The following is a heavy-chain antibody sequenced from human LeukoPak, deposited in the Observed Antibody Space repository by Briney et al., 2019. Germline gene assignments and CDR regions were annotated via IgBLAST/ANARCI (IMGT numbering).Heavy chain of an antibody. V-gene: IGHV3-48*01. CDR1: GFTFSSYS. Sequence: GGSLRLSCAASGFTFSSYSMNWVRQAPGKGLEWVSYISSSSSTIYYADSVKGRFTISRDNAKNSLYLQMNSLRAEDTAVYYCARDSYGSLTDYWGQGTPVTVSS. CDR2: ISSSSSTI. D-gene: IGHD5-18*01. J-gene: IGHJ4*02. CDR3: ARDSYGSLTDY.